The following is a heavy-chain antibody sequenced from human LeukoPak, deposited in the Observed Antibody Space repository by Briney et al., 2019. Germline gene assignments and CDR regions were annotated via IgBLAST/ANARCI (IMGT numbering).Heavy chain of an antibody. Sequence: PGGSLRLSCAASGFTSSSYAMSWIRQALGQGLEWVSAISGSGGSTYYADSVKGRFTISRDNSKNTLYLQMNSLRAEDTAVYYCAKDPRRGYSGYDLGDYWGQGTLVTVSS. D-gene: IGHD5-12*01. J-gene: IGHJ4*02. CDR1: GFTSSSYA. CDR2: ISGSGGST. CDR3: AKDPRRGYSGYDLGDY. V-gene: IGHV3-23*01.